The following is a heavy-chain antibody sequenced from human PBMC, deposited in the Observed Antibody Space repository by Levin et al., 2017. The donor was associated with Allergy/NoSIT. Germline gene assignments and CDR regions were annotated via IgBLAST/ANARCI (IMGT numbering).Heavy chain of an antibody. CDR3: ARGGAGGRYRYSPFDY. CDR1: GGTFSSYA. J-gene: IGHJ4*02. V-gene: IGHV1-69*06. CDR2: IIPIFGTA. Sequence: GASVKVSCKASGGTFSSYAISWVRQAPGQGLEWMGGIIPIFGTANYAQKFQGRVTITADKSTSTAYMELSSLRSEDTAVYYCARGGAGGRYRYSPFDYWGQGTLVTVSS. D-gene: IGHD3-16*02.